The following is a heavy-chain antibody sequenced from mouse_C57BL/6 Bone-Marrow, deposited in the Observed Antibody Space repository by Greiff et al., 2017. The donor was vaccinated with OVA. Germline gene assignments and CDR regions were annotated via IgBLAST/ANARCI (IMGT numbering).Heavy chain of an antibody. D-gene: IGHD4-1*01. J-gene: IGHJ1*03. CDR1: GYAFSSSW. CDR2: IYPGDGDT. V-gene: IGHV1-82*01. Sequence: VQLQQSGPELVKPGASVKISCKASGYAFSSSWMNWVQQRPGKGLEWIGRIYPGDGDTNYNGKFKGKATLTADKSSSTAYMQLSSLTSEDSAVYFCARWELGRNWYFDVWGTGTTVTVSS. CDR3: ARWELGRNWYFDV.